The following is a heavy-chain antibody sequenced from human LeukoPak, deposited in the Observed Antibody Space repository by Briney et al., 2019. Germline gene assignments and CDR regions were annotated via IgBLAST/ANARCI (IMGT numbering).Heavy chain of an antibody. D-gene: IGHD6-19*01. CDR2: ISGSGGST. CDR3: AKQEEQWLVRGAFDY. Sequence: GGSLRLSCAASGFTFSSYSMSWVRQAPGKGLEWVSAISGSGGSTYYADSVKGRFTISRDNSKNTLYLQMNSLRAEDTAVYYCAKQEEQWLVRGAFDYWGQGTLVTVSS. V-gene: IGHV3-23*01. CDR1: GFTFSSYS. J-gene: IGHJ4*02.